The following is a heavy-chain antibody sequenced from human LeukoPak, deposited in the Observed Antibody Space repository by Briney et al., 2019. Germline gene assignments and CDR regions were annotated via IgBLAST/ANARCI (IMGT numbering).Heavy chain of an antibody. CDR1: GYSFTSYW. V-gene: IGHV5-10-1*01. D-gene: IGHD3-10*01. CDR3: ARHPPMAYYYSYGMDV. J-gene: IGHJ6*04. CDR2: IDPSDSYT. Sequence: GESLKISCKGSGYSFTSYWISWVRQLPGQGLEWMGRIDPSDSYTNYSPSFQDHVTISADKSISTAYLQWSSLKASDTAMYYCARHPPMAYYYSYGMDVWGKGTTVTVSS.